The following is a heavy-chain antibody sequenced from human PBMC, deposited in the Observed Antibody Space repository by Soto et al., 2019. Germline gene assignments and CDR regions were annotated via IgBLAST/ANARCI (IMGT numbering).Heavy chain of an antibody. CDR3: ARKAWTRLDY. CDR2: VFHSGSA. V-gene: IGHV4-4*02. Sequence: QLQLHESGPGLVKPSGTLSLTCGLSGGSLTTPVWWTWVRLRPGKGLEWIGEVFHSGSANHNPSLQSRVTISVDKSTNQFSLRLSSVTAADTAVYYCARKAWTRLDYWGQGALVTVSS. CDR1: GGSLTTPVW. J-gene: IGHJ4*02. D-gene: IGHD1-1*01.